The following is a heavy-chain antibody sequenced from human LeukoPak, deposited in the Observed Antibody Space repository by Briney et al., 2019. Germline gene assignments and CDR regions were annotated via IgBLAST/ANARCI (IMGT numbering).Heavy chain of an antibody. Sequence: SETLSLTCTVSGYSISSGYYWGWIRQPPGKGLEWIGSIYHSGSTYYNPSLKSRVTISVDTSKNQFSLKLSSVTAADTAVYYCARDSPFVDTAMVSGYYYYMDVWGKGTTVTVSS. D-gene: IGHD5-18*01. CDR2: IYHSGST. CDR1: GYSISSGYY. V-gene: IGHV4-38-2*02. J-gene: IGHJ6*03. CDR3: ARDSPFVDTAMVSGYYYYMDV.